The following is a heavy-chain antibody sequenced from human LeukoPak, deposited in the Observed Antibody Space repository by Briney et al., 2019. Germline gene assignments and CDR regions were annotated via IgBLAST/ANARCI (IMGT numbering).Heavy chain of an antibody. J-gene: IGHJ4*02. CDR3: ARDQWLDY. V-gene: IGHV3-21*01. CDR2: ISVRSNYI. D-gene: IGHD6-19*01. CDR1: GYTFSSYS. Sequence: PGGSLRLSCVASGYTFSSYSINWVRHAPGKGLEWVSSISVRSNYIYYADSVRGRFSISRDNARDSLYLQMNSLRAEDTAVYYCARDQWLDYWGQGTLVTVSS.